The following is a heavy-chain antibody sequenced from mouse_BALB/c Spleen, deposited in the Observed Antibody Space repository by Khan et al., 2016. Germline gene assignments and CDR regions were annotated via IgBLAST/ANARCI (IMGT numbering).Heavy chain of an antibody. CDR2: IWGDGST. V-gene: IGHV2-6-7*01. CDR1: GFSITGFA. CDR3: ANSYDYDGGFAC. J-gene: IGHJ3*01. Sequence: QVQLKESGPGLVAPSQSLSITCTVSGFSITGFAVNWVRQPPGKGLEWLGVIWGDGSTDYDSALTSRLSISKDDSKSQVFLKMNSLRTNDAAGYDCANSYDYDGGFACWGQGTLVTVSA. D-gene: IGHD2-4*01.